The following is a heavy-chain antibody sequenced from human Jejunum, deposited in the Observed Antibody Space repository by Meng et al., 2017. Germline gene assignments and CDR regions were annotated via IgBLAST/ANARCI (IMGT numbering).Heavy chain of an antibody. V-gene: IGHV3-23*01. J-gene: IGHJ4*02. CDR2: VSGVGGNT. CDR1: GFTFISYA. CDR3: AKGLSESYAPGH. Sequence: LTGAASGFTFISYAMNWVRQAPGKGLEWVSGVSGVGGNTYYADSVKGRFTISRDNSRNTLYLQMNSLREDDTALYYCAKGLSESYAPGHWGQGTLVTVSS. D-gene: IGHD3-16*01.